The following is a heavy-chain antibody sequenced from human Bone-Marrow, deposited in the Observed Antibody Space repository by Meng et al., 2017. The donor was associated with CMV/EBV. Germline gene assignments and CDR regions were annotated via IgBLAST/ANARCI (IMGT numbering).Heavy chain of an antibody. D-gene: IGHD6-6*01. CDR1: GGSVSRGSYY. J-gene: IGHJ6*02. V-gene: IGHV4-61*01. Sequence: SETLSLTCPVSGGSVSRGSYYWNWIRQTPGKGLEWIGNIYYNGGTNYNPSLKSRVTISVDTSKNQFSLKLSSVTAADTAVYHCARFPGPYSSSSAQNYYYGMDVWGQGTTVTVSS. CDR3: ARFPGPYSSSSAQNYYYGMDV. CDR2: IYYNGGT.